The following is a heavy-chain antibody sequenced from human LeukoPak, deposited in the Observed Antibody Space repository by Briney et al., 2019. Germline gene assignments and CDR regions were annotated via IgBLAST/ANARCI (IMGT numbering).Heavy chain of an antibody. CDR3: ARPYYDSSGYYHDAFDI. CDR2: IYHRGST. J-gene: IGHJ3*02. D-gene: IGHD3-22*01. V-gene: IGHV4-30-4*07. Sequence: PSETLSLTCAVSGGSISSGAYSWSWIRQPPGKGLEWIGYIYHRGSTYYNPSLKSLVTMSVDQSKNQFSLKLSSATAADTAVYYCARPYYDSSGYYHDAFDIWGQGTMTVSS. CDR1: GGSISSGAYS.